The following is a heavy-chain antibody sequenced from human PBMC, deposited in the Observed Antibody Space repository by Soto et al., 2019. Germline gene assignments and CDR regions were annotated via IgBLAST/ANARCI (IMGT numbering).Heavy chain of an antibody. D-gene: IGHD1-20*01. J-gene: IGHJ4*02. V-gene: IGHV4-39*01. Sequence: PSETLSLTCTVSGGSFSNSFAYWGWIRQPPGKGLEWIGSVYFTGSTYSSPSLQSRVTISVDTSKNQFSLKLSSVTAADTAVYYCARSLYNLIYYFGSWGQGTLVTVSS. CDR3: ARSLYNLIYYFGS. CDR1: GGSFSNSFAY. CDR2: VYFTGST.